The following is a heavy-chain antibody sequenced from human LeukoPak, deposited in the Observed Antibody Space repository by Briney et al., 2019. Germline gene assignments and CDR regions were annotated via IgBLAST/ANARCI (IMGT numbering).Heavy chain of an antibody. V-gene: IGHV3-23*01. D-gene: IGHD5-18*01. CDR3: AKDTAMVIPDLLDY. J-gene: IGHJ4*02. Sequence: GGSLRLSCAASGFTFSNYAMGWVRQAPGKGLEWVSAISGSGGSTYYADSVKGRFTISRDNSKNTLYLQMNSLRAEDTAVYYCAKDTAMVIPDLLDYWGQGTLVTVSS. CDR1: GFTFSNYA. CDR2: ISGSGGST.